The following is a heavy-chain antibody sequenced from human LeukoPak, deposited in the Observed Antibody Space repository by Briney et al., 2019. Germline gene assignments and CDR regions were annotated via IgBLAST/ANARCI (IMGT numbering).Heavy chain of an antibody. J-gene: IGHJ4*02. Sequence: GGSLRLSCAASGFTFSSYAMSWVRQAPGKGLEWVSAISGSGGSTYYADSVKGRFTISRDNSKNTLYLQMNSLRAEDTAVYYCARTGKAFFGSGSYLFYWGQGTLVTVSS. CDR3: ARTGKAFFGSGSYLFY. CDR2: ISGSGGST. V-gene: IGHV3-23*01. CDR1: GFTFSSYA. D-gene: IGHD3-10*01.